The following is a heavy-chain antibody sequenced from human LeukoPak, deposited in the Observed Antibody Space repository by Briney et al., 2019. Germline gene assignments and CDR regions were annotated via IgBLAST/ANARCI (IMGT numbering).Heavy chain of an antibody. D-gene: IGHD3-22*01. CDR1: GFTFSSYA. V-gene: IGHV3-23*01. CDR2: FSGSGGNT. Sequence: GGSLRLSCAASGFTFSSYAMSWVRQAPGKGLEWVSTFSGSGGNTYYADSVKGRFTISRDNSKNTLYLQMNSLRAEDTAVYYCAKDGRGGITMIVVADYWGQGTLVTVSS. CDR3: AKDGRGGITMIVVADY. J-gene: IGHJ4*02.